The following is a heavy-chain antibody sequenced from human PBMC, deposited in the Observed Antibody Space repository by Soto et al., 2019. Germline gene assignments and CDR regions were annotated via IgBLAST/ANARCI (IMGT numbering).Heavy chain of an antibody. V-gene: IGHV1-69*01. J-gene: IGHJ4*02. CDR1: GGTFSSYA. Sequence: QVQLVQSGAEVKKPGSSVKVSCKASGGTFSSYAISWVRQAPGQGREWMGGIIPIFGTANYAQKFQGRVRITADESKSTGYMELSSLRSEDTAVYYCARRTGDYYDSSGPFDYWGQGTLVTVSS. CDR3: ARRTGDYYDSSGPFDY. CDR2: IIPIFGTA. D-gene: IGHD3-22*01.